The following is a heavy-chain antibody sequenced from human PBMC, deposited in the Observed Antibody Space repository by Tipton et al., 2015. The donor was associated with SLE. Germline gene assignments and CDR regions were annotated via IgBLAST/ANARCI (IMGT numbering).Heavy chain of an antibody. CDR1: GGSISSHY. CDR2: IYYSGST. Sequence: TLSLTCTVSGGSISSHYWSWIRQTPGKGPEWIGYIYYSGSTNYNPSLTSRVTISVDTSKNQFYLMLSSVTAADTAVYYCARVLQGYFDYWGQGTLVTVSS. D-gene: IGHD4-11*01. J-gene: IGHJ4*02. V-gene: IGHV4-59*11. CDR3: ARVLQGYFDY.